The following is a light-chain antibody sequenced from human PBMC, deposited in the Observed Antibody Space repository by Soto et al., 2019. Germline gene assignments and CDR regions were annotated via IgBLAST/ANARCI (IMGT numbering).Light chain of an antibody. CDR1: ESINIW. V-gene: IGKV1-5*03. J-gene: IGKJ1*01. CDR3: QQYHIHST. Sequence: DIQMTQSPSTLSASVGDRVTITCRASESINIWLAWFQQKPGKAPKLLISKASTLESGVLSRFSGSGSGTEVTLTISSLQPDEFATYHCQQYHIHSTFGQGTKVEVK. CDR2: KAS.